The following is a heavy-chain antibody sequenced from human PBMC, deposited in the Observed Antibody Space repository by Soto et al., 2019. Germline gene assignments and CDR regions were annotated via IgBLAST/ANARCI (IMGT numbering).Heavy chain of an antibody. D-gene: IGHD3-3*01. CDR1: GFTFTSSA. V-gene: IGHV1-58*01. CDR3: AADHWSGYYWAFDI. CDR2: IVVGSGNT. Sequence: ASVKVSCKASGFTFTSSAVQWVRQARGQRLEWIGWIVVGSGNTNYAQKFQERVTITRDMSTSTAYMELSSLRSEDTAVYYCAADHWSGYYWAFDIWGKGTMVTVSS. J-gene: IGHJ3*02.